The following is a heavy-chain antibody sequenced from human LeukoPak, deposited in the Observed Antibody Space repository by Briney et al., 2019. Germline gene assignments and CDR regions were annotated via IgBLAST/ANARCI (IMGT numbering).Heavy chain of an antibody. Sequence: GRSLRLSCAASGFTFSDYAIHWGRQAPRKGQEWVAVILYDGNNKYSADSVKCRFTISRDNSQNTLYLQMNSLRDADTPVYYCARPLPVTTSYFDYWGQGTLVTVSS. V-gene: IGHV3-30*04. CDR2: ILYDGNNK. J-gene: IGHJ4*02. CDR3: ARPLPVTTSYFDY. D-gene: IGHD4-17*01. CDR1: GFTFSDYA.